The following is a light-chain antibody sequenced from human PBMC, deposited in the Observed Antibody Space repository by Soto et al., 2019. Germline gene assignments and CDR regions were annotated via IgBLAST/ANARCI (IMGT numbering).Light chain of an antibody. Sequence: DIQMTQSPSTLSASVGDRVTITCRASQSISSWLAWYQQKPEKAPKLLIYKASSLESGVPSIFSGSGSGTEFTLTISSLQPDDFATYYCQQYSSYPLTFGGGTKVEIK. J-gene: IGKJ4*01. V-gene: IGKV1-5*03. CDR1: QSISSW. CDR3: QQYSSYPLT. CDR2: KAS.